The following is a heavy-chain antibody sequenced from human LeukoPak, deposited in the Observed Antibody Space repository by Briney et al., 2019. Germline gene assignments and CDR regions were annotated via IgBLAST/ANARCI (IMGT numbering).Heavy chain of an antibody. Sequence: QAGGSLRLSCAASGFTFSSYWMTWVRQAPGKGLEGVANINRDASEKYYVDSVKGRFTISRDNAKNSLYLQMTSLRADDTAVYYCARDNPMVYATYDHWGQGTLVTVSS. CDR3: ARDNPMVYATYDH. D-gene: IGHD2-8*01. J-gene: IGHJ4*02. CDR2: INRDASEK. V-gene: IGHV3-7*01. CDR1: GFTFSSYW.